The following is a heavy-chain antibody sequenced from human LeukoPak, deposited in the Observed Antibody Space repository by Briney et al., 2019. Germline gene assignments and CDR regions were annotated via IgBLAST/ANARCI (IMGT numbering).Heavy chain of an antibody. CDR1: GFTFDDYG. V-gene: IGHV3-20*04. D-gene: IGHD6-19*01. J-gene: IGHJ4*02. CDR3: GRDLSGWYGPDY. Sequence: GGSPRLSCAASGFTFDDYGMSWARQAPGKGREGVAGINGNVGNTGYSGSVTGRFTISRDNAKNSLYLQMDSLRAEDTALYYCGRDLSGWYGPDYWGQGALVTVSS. CDR2: INGNVGNT.